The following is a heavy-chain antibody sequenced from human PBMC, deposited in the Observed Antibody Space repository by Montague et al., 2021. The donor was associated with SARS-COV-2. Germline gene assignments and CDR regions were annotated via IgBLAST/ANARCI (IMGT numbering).Heavy chain of an antibody. D-gene: IGHD3-3*01. CDR1: GGSFSTYY. CDR3: ARDKTVLEWIWYGMDV. J-gene: IGHJ6*02. CDR2: IDHSGNT. Sequence: SETLSLTCAVYGGSFSTYYWAWFRQSPGKGLVWFGNIDHSGNTNYNLSLKSRVPILVDTSSSQFSLYLTSAIAADAAAYFCARDKTVLEWIWYGMDVWGPGTTVTVSS. V-gene: IGHV4-34*01.